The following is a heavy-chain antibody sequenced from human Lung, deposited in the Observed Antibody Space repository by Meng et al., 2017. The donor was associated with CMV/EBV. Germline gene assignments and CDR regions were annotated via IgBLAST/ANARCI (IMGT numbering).Heavy chain of an antibody. V-gene: IGHV1-2*05. CDR2: INPQSGDA. CDR1: GYSFTGFY. D-gene: IGHD3-10*01. J-gene: IGHJ4*02. Sequence: QVQLVQSGAEVKKLGTSVKVSCEASGYSFTGFYIHWVRQAPGQGLEWMGRINPQSGDAKSVEKFQDRVTMTRDASINTAFMELGGLTYDDTVGYFCARQLTVTRVIRGLDSSGLGTLVTVSS. CDR3: ARQLTVTRVIRGLDS.